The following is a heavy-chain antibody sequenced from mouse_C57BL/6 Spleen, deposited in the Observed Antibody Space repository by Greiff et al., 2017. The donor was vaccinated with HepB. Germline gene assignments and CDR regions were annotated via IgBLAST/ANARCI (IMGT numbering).Heavy chain of an antibody. V-gene: IGHV5-17*01. CDR2: ISSGSSTI. CDR1: GFTFSDYG. CDR3: ARFYGSSDGWYFDV. J-gene: IGHJ1*03. Sequence: EVKLVESGGGLVKPGGSLKLSCAASGFTFSDYGLHWVRQAPEKGLEWVAYISSGSSTIYYADTVKGRFTISRDNAKNTLFLQMTSLRSEDTAMYYCARFYGSSDGWYFDVWGTGTTVTVSS. D-gene: IGHD1-1*01.